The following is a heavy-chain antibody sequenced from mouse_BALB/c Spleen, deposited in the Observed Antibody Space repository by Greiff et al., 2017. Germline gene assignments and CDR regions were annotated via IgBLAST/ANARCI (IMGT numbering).Heavy chain of an antibody. CDR2: ISNGGGST. D-gene: IGHD1-1*01. V-gene: IGHV5-12-2*01. CDR1: GFTFSSYT. J-gene: IGHJ3*01. CDR3: ARQGLLRFAY. Sequence: EVQGVESGGGLVQPGGSLKLSCAASGFTFSSYTMSWVRQTPEKRLEWVAYISNGGGSTYYPDTVKGRFTISRDNAKNTLYLQMSSLKSEDTAMYYCARQGLLRFAYWGQGTLVTVSA.